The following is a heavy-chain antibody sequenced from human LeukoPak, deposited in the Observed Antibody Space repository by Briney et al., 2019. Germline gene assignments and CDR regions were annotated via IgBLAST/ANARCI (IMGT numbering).Heavy chain of an antibody. CDR2: ISAYNGNT. D-gene: IGHD3-3*01. J-gene: IGHJ4*02. Sequence: ASVKVSCKASGYTFTSYGISWGRQAPGQGLEWMGWISAYNGNTNYAQKLQGRVTMTTDTSTSTAYMELRSLRSDDTAVYYCARDSASLVSWYYDFWSGYYTAFNYWGQGTLVTVSS. V-gene: IGHV1-18*01. CDR3: ARDSASLVSWYYDFWSGYYTAFNY. CDR1: GYTFTSYG.